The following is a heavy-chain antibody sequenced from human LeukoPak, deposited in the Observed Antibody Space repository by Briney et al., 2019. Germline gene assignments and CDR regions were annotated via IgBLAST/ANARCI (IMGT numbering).Heavy chain of an antibody. J-gene: IGHJ6*02. V-gene: IGHV4-4*02. CDR2: IYHSGST. CDR1: GGSIGNNNW. CDR3: ARVRVVVVIVGMDV. D-gene: IGHD3-22*01. Sequence: SETLSLTCAVSGGSIGNNNWWRWVRQPPGKGLEWIGEIYHSGSTNYNPSLESRVTISVDKSKNQFSLKLNSVTAADTAVYYCARVRVVVVIVGMDVWGQGTTVTVSS.